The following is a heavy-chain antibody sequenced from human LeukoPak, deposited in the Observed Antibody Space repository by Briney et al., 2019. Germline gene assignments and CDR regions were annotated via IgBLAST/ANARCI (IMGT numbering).Heavy chain of an antibody. CDR1: GFTFSSYS. V-gene: IGHV3-21*01. J-gene: IGHJ4*02. D-gene: IGHD3-22*01. CDR2: ISSSSYI. CDR3: ARDYYDSSGYSHGASIFDY. Sequence: PGGSLRLSCAASGFTFSSYSMNWVRQAPGEGLEWVSSISSSSYIYYADSVKGRFTISRDNAKNSLYLQMNSLRAEDTAVYYCARDYYDSSGYSHGASIFDYWGQGTLVTVSS.